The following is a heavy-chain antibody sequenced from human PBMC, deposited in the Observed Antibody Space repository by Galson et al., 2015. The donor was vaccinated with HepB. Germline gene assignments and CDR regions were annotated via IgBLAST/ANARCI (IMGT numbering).Heavy chain of an antibody. V-gene: IGHV1-18*01. Sequence: SVKVSCKASGYSFTSYGVSWVRQAPGQGLEWMGWVSGYNGDTKYAQKFQGRVTMTTDTSTSTAYMDLTSLKFDDTAVYYCARTSISARPELDPWGRGTLVIVSS. CDR2: VSGYNGDT. CDR1: GYSFTSYG. D-gene: IGHD6-6*01. J-gene: IGHJ5*02. CDR3: ARTSISARPELDP.